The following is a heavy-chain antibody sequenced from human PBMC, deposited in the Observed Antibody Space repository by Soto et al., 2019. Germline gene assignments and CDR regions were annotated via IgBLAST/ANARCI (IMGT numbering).Heavy chain of an antibody. D-gene: IGHD1-26*01. CDR1: GGSISSYY. J-gene: IGHJ4*02. Sequence: LSLTCTVAGGSISSYYWIWIRQPPGKVLEWIGYIYYSGSTNYNPSLKSRVTISVDTSKNQFSLKLSSVTAADTAVYYCARVRRTWEPYLFDYWGQGTLVTVSS. CDR2: IYYSGST. CDR3: ARVRRTWEPYLFDY. V-gene: IGHV4-59*01.